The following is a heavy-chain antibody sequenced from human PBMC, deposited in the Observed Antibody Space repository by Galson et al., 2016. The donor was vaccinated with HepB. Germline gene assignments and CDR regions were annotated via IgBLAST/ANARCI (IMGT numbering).Heavy chain of an antibody. CDR1: GFRFSDHY. CDR3: ARVGFGSTWSPNFDY. D-gene: IGHD3-16*01. Sequence: LRLSCAASGFRFSDHYVTWIRQHPGKGLEWLGYIFYTGTTDYNASLKTRLTMSVDTSNNQFSLKLSSVTVADTAVYYCARVGFGSTWSPNFDYWGQGILVTVTS. J-gene: IGHJ4*02. CDR2: IFYTGTT. V-gene: IGHV4-31*02.